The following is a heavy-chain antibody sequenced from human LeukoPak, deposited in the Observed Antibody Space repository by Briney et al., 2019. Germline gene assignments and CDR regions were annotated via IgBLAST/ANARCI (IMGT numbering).Heavy chain of an antibody. J-gene: IGHJ4*02. CDR2: IYYSGST. D-gene: IGHD6-13*01. V-gene: IGHV4-59*01. Sequence: SETLSLTCTVSGGSISTYYWSWTRQPPGKGLEWIGYIYYSGSTNYNPSLKGRVTISIDTSKNQFSLKLSSVTAADTAVYYCARGAAAGDYWGQGTLVTVSS. CDR1: GGSISTYY. CDR3: ARGAAAGDY.